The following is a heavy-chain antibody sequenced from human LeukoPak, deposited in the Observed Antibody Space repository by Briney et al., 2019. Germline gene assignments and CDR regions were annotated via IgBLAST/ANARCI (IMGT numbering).Heavy chain of an antibody. V-gene: IGHV4-39*07. D-gene: IGHD3-3*01. CDR2: IYYSGST. CDR3: ASFDFWRQHYYFDY. CDR1: GGSISSSSYY. Sequence: SETLSLTRTVSGGSISSSSYYWGWIRQPPGKGLEWIGSIYYSGSTYYNPSLKSRVTISVDTSKNQFSLKLSSVTAADTAVYYCASFDFWRQHYYFDYWGQGTLVTVSS. J-gene: IGHJ4*02.